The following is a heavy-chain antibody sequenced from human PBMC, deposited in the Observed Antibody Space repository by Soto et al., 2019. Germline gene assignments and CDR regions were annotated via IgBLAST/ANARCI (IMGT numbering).Heavy chain of an antibody. CDR2: INHSGST. J-gene: IGHJ6*02. CDR1: GGSFSGYY. Sequence: LSLSCAVYGGSFSGYYWSWIRQPPGKGLEWIGEINHSGSTNYNPSLKSRVTISVDTSKNQFSLKLSSVTAADTAVYYCARRGITMVRGVISYYYYYGMDVWGQGTTVTVSS. D-gene: IGHD3-10*01. CDR3: ARRGITMVRGVISYYYYYGMDV. V-gene: IGHV4-34*01.